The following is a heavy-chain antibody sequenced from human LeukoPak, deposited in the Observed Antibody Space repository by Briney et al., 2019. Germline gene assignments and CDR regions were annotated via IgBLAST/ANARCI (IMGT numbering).Heavy chain of an antibody. CDR2: IHRSGSP. D-gene: IGHD1-14*01. J-gene: IGHJ4*02. V-gene: IGHV4-4*02. CDR3: AREILGGFNPGAY. Sequence: SETLSLTCTVPLDSTTSNFWSWVRQPPGKGLEWIGEIHRSGSPNYNPSLQSRVTISIDRSRNQIVLELSSVTAADTAVYYCAREILGGFNPGAYWGQGTLVTVSS. CDR1: LDSTTSNF.